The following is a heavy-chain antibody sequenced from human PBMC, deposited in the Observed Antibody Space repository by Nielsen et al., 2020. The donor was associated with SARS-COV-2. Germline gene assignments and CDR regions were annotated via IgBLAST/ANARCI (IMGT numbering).Heavy chain of an antibody. CDR2: ISQSGTTI. V-gene: IGHV3-48*03. J-gene: IGHJ4*02. D-gene: IGHD1-14*01. CDR3: ARDREPGYNAVDY. CDR1: GFTFSSYE. Sequence: GESLKISCAASGFTFSSYEMNWLRQAPGKGLEWVAYISQSGTTIYYADSVKGRFTISRDNAKNSLYLRMNSLRAEDTAIYYCARDREPGYNAVDYWGQGTLVTVSS.